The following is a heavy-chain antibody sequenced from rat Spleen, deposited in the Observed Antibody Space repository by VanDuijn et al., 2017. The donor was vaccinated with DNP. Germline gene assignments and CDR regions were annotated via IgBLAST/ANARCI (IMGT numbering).Heavy chain of an antibody. CDR2: INKDSSTI. D-gene: IGHD1-11*01. J-gene: IGHJ2*01. CDR1: GFNFNDYW. V-gene: IGHV4-2*01. Sequence: EVKLVESGGGLVQPGKSLKLSCAASGFNFNDYWMGWVRQATGKGLEWIGQINKDSSTITYIPSLKDKFTISRDNDQNTLYLQMSKLGSEDTAIYYCARGPNYGGYADYFDYWGQGVMVTVSS. CDR3: ARGPNYGGYADYFDY.